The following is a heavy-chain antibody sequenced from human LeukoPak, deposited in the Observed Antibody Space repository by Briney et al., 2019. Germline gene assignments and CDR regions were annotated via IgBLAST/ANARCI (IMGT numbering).Heavy chain of an antibody. CDR3: ARDFYCSSSICYTGRNLFDP. D-gene: IGHD2-2*02. Sequence: GRSLRLSCAASGFTFSNYDMSYIRQAPGKGLEWLLYISTTSTYTDYAASVGGRFTISRDNAKNLLYLQMNSLRPEATAVYYCARDFYCSSSICYTGRNLFDPGGEGTLVTVS. V-gene: IGHV3-11*05. CDR1: GFTFSNYD. J-gene: IGHJ5*02. CDR2: ISTTSTYT.